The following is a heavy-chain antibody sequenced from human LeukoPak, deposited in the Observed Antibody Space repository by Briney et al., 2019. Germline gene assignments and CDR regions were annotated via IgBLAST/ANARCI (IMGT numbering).Heavy chain of an antibody. Sequence: GGSLRLSCAASGFTFSSYGMHWVRQAPGKGLEWVAVISYDGSNKYYADSVKGRFTISRDDSKNTLYLQMNSLRAEDTAVYYCAKDLNRYEPIHFDYWGQGTLVTVSS. D-gene: IGHD3-16*02. CDR1: GFTFSSYG. V-gene: IGHV3-30*18. J-gene: IGHJ4*02. CDR3: AKDLNRYEPIHFDY. CDR2: ISYDGSNK.